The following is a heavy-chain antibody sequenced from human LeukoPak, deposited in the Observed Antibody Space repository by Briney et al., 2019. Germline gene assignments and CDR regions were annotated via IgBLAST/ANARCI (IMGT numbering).Heavy chain of an antibody. CDR3: SREEEDDYGDRYALFDY. CDR1: GFTFSSYE. D-gene: IGHD4-17*01. J-gene: IGHJ4*02. V-gene: IGHV3-48*03. Sequence: PGWSLRLSRAASGFTFSSYEMNWVRQAPGKGLAWVSYISSSGSTIYYADSVQGRFTISRDNAKNSLYLQMHSLGAEDTAVYYCSREEEDDYGDRYALFDYWGQGTLVTVSS. CDR2: ISSSGSTI.